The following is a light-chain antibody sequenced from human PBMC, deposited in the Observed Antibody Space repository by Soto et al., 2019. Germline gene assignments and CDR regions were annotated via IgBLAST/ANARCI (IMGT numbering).Light chain of an antibody. CDR2: DVT. CDR3: CSYTGSYSYV. V-gene: IGLV2-11*01. Sequence: SALTQPHSVSGSPGQSVTISCTGTGSDVGGYSYVSWYQQHPGKAPELIIYDVTERPSGVPDRFSGSKSGNTASLTISGLQAEDEADYYCCSYTGSYSYVFGIGTKLTVL. J-gene: IGLJ1*01. CDR1: GSDVGGYSY.